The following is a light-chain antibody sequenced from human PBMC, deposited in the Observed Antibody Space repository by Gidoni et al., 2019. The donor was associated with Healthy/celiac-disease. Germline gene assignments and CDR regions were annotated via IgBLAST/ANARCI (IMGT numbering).Light chain of an antibody. J-gene: IGKJ5*01. Sequence: IVLTQSPATLYLSPGERATLSCRASQSVRSYLAWYQQKPGQAPRLLIYDASNRATCIPARFSGSGSGTDFTLTISSLEPEDFAVYYCQQRSNWPITFXQXTRLEIK. CDR2: DAS. CDR3: QQRSNWPIT. CDR1: QSVRSY. V-gene: IGKV3-11*01.